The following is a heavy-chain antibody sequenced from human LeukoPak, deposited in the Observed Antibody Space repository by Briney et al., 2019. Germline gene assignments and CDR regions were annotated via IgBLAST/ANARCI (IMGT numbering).Heavy chain of an antibody. CDR3: ARVEYSSSPVDY. V-gene: IGHV3-21*01. CDR2: ISNSSIYI. J-gene: IGHJ4*02. D-gene: IGHD6-6*01. CDR1: GFTFSSYS. Sequence: GGSLRLSCAASGFTFSSYSMNWVRQAPGKGLEWVSFISNSSIYIYYADSVKGRFTISRDNAKNSLYLQMNSLRAEDTAVYYCARVEYSSSPVDYWGRETRVTVPS.